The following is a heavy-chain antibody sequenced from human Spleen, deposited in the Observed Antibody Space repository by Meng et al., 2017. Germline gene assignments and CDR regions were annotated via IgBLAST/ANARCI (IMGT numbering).Heavy chain of an antibody. V-gene: IGHV4-34*01. J-gene: IGHJ4*02. D-gene: IGHD4-11*01. CDR1: GGSSSDYY. Sequence: QVTLQQWGEGLLTHSETLSPTCVVSGGSSSDYYWSWVRQPPEKGLEWIGEINHSGSTNYNPSLESRATISVDTSQNNLSLKLSSVTAADSAVYYCARGPTTMAHDFDYWGQGTLVTVSS. CDR3: ARGPTTMAHDFDY. CDR2: INHSGST.